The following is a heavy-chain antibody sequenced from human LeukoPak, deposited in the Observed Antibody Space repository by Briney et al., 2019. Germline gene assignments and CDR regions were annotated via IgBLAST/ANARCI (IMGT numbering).Heavy chain of an antibody. Sequence: GGSLRLSCAASGFTFSSYWMHWVRQAPGKGQVWVSRINSDGSSTSYANSVKGRFTISRDNAKNTLYLQMNRLRAEDTAVYYCARGRPFLYFDYWGQGTLVTVSS. V-gene: IGHV3-74*01. J-gene: IGHJ4*02. CDR1: GFTFSSYW. CDR2: INSDGSST. CDR3: ARGRPFLYFDY.